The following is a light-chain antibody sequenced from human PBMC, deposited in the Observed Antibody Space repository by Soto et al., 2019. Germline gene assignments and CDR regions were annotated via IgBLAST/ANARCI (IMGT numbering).Light chain of an antibody. V-gene: IGKV3-11*01. Sequence: EIVLTQSPATLSLSPGERATLSCRASQSVSSYLAWYQQKPGQAPRLLIYDASNRATGITARFSGSGSGTDFTLTISSLEPEDFAVYYCQQRSNWLITFCQGTRLEIK. J-gene: IGKJ5*01. CDR1: QSVSSY. CDR3: QQRSNWLIT. CDR2: DAS.